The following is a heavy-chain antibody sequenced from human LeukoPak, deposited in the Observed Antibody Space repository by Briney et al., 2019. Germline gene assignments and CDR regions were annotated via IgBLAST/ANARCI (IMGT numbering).Heavy chain of an antibody. J-gene: IGHJ6*03. D-gene: IGHD6-19*01. Sequence: GGSLRLSCAASGFTFSNYSMNWVRQAPGKGLEGFSSVSISSTYIYYAYSVKGRFTICRDNAKNPLYLKMNSLRAEDTAVYYCAREEWLVQGRYYYYYMDVWGKGTTVTVS. CDR2: VSISSTYI. CDR3: AREEWLVQGRYYYYYMDV. V-gene: IGHV3-21*01. CDR1: GFTFSNYS.